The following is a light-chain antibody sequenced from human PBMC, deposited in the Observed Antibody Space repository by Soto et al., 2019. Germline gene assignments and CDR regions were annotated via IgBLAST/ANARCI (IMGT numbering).Light chain of an antibody. Sequence: EIVLTQSPGTLSLSPGERATLSCRASQSVSSGHLAWYQQRPGQAPRLLIYDASNQATGIPDRFSGSGSGTDFTLTISRLEPEDFAVYYCQQYGSSPSYTFGQGTKLEIK. CDR1: QSVSSGH. J-gene: IGKJ2*01. CDR2: DAS. V-gene: IGKV3-20*01. CDR3: QQYGSSPSYT.